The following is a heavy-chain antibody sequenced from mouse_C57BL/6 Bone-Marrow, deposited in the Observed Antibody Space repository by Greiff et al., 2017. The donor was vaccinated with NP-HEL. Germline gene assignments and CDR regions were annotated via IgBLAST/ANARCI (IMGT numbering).Heavy chain of an antibody. J-gene: IGHJ2*01. Sequence: VQLQQSGAELARPGASVKMSCKASGYTFTSYTMHWVKQRPGQGLEWIGYINPSSGYTKYNQKFKDKATLTADKSSSTAYMQLSSLTSEDSAVYYCARSPITTVVAPGYWGQGTTLTVSS. CDR2: INPSSGYT. V-gene: IGHV1-4*01. CDR1: GYTFTSYT. D-gene: IGHD1-1*01. CDR3: ARSPITTVVAPGY.